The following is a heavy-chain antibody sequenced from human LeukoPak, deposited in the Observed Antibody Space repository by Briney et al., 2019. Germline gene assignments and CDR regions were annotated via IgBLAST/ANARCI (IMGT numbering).Heavy chain of an antibody. D-gene: IGHD6-13*01. CDR3: ARPVYSSPNWFDP. Sequence: PGRSLRLSCAASGFTFSSYAMHWVRQAPGKGLEWVVVISYDGSSKYYADSVKGRFTISRDNSKNTLYLQMNSLRAEDTAVYYCARPVYSSPNWFDPWGQGTLVTVSS. V-gene: IGHV3-30*01. CDR1: GFTFSSYA. J-gene: IGHJ5*02. CDR2: ISYDGSSK.